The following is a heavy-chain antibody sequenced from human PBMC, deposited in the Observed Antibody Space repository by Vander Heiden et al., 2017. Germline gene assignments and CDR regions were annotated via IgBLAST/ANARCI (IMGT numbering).Heavy chain of an antibody. D-gene: IGHD3-10*02. J-gene: IGHJ3*01. CDR3: AEASIRDVFQL. CDR1: GGTLSVDA. CDR2: IIPLFGKI. V-gene: IGHV1-69*01. Sequence: QVQLVQSGAEVKTPGSSVKVSCRASGGTLSVDAVSWVRQAPGQGLEWMGEIIPLFGKIKYAQNFRDRVTITADASTNTVYMELRSLRSDDTALYYCAEASIRDVFQLWGQGTMVT.